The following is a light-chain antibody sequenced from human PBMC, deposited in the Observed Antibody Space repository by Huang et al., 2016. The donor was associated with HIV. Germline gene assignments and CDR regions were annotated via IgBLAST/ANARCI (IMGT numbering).Light chain of an antibody. CDR3: QQSHTTPET. J-gene: IGKJ1*01. CDR1: QTVTMY. CDR2: GVS. Sequence: DIQMTQSPSSPATSVGDRVTITCRASQTVTMYLNWYQQKPGKAPKLLIHGVSSLQSGGPSRFSGSGSGTEFTLTISSLQPEDYATYYCQQSHTTPETFGQGTKV. V-gene: IGKV1-39*01.